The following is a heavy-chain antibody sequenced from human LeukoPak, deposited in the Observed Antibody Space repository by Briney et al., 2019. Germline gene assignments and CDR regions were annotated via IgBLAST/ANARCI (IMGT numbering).Heavy chain of an antibody. V-gene: IGHV1-2*02. D-gene: IGHD6-19*01. CDR2: INPNSGDT. J-gene: IGHJ4*02. Sequence: ASVKVSCKASGYTFTGYYMHWVRQAPGQGLEWMGWINPNSGDTNYAQKLQGRVTMTTDASTSTAYMELRSLRSDDTAVYYCARDSYSSGWTDYFDYWGQGTLVTVSS. CDR1: GYTFTGYY. CDR3: ARDSYSSGWTDYFDY.